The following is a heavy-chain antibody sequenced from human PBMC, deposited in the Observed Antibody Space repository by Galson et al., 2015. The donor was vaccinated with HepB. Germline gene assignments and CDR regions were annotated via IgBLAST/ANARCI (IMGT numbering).Heavy chain of an antibody. CDR3: ARAAGYCSSTSCYTLYPRTTLHFDY. CDR1: GFTFSSYA. V-gene: IGHV3-30-3*01. D-gene: IGHD2-2*02. J-gene: IGHJ4*02. CDR2: ISYDGSNK. Sequence: SLRLSCAASGFTFSSYAMHWVRQAPGKGLECVAVISYDGSNKYYADSVKGRFTISRDNSKNALYLQMNSLRAEDTAVYYCARAAGYCSSTSCYTLYPRTTLHFDYWGQGTLVTVSS.